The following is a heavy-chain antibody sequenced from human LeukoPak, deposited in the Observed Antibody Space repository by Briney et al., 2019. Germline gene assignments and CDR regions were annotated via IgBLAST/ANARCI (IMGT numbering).Heavy chain of an antibody. D-gene: IGHD1-26*01. Sequence: GGSLRRSCAASGFTFTSYSMNWVRQAPGKGLEWVSTISGGGGSTYYADSVKDRFTISRDNSKNTLYLQVNSLRAEDTAVYYCAKGGKWDVTPFDYWGQGTLVTVSS. CDR3: AKGGKWDVTPFDY. CDR1: GFTFTSYS. J-gene: IGHJ4*02. V-gene: IGHV3-23*01. CDR2: ISGGGGST.